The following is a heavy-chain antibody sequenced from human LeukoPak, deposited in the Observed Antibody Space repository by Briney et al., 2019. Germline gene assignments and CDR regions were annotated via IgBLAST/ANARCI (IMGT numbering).Heavy chain of an antibody. J-gene: IGHJ5*02. CDR3: ARGVAVAANWFDP. CDR1: GYSISSSYY. D-gene: IGHD6-19*01. V-gene: IGHV4-38-2*01. Sequence: PSETLSLTCAVSGYSISSSYYWGWIRQPPGKGLEWIGSIYHSGSTYYNPSLKSRVTISVDTSKNQFSLGLSSVTAADTAVYYCARGVAVAANWFDPWGQGTLVTVSS. CDR2: IYHSGST.